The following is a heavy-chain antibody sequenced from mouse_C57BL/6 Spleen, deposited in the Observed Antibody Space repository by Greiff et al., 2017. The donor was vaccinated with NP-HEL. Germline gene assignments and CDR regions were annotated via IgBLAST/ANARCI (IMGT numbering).Heavy chain of an antibody. J-gene: IGHJ1*03. Sequence: VQLQQPGAELVKPGASVKLSCKASGYTFTSYWMQRVKQRPGQGLEWIGMIHPNSGSTNYNEKFKSKATLTVDKSSSTSYMQLSSLTSEDSAVYYCARSVTVVPYWYFDVWGTGTTVTVSS. V-gene: IGHV1-64*01. CDR2: IHPNSGST. D-gene: IGHD1-1*01. CDR3: ARSVTVVPYWYFDV. CDR1: GYTFTSYW.